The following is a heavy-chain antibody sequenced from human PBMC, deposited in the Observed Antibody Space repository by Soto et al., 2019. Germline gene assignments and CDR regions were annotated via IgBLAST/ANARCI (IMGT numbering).Heavy chain of an antibody. CDR2: ISNDGNNE. J-gene: IGHJ4*02. Sequence: GGSLRLSCAASGFTFSSYVMHWVRQAPGKGLEWVAHISNDGNNEYYADSVKGRSTISRDNFKNTLYLQMNSLRADDTAVYYCARVPSSSGRAHFDYWGQGTLVTVSS. CDR1: GFTFSSYV. CDR3: ARVPSSSGRAHFDY. V-gene: IGHV3-30-3*01. D-gene: IGHD2-15*01.